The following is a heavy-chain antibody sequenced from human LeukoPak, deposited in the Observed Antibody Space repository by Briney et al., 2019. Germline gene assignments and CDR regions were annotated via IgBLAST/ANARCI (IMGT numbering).Heavy chain of an antibody. Sequence: PSETLSLTCTVSGGSINNYYWSWIRQPPGKGLEYIASVYHSGITYYNPSLKSRVTISVDTSKNQFSLKLSSVTAGDTALYYCARSVGGDYMDVWGKGTTVTVSS. V-gene: IGHV4-59*08. CDR3: ARSVGGDYMDV. J-gene: IGHJ6*03. CDR2: VYHSGIT. CDR1: GGSINNYY. D-gene: IGHD2-2*01.